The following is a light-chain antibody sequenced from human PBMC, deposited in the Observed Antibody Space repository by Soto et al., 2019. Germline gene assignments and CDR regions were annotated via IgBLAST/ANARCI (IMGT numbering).Light chain of an antibody. Sequence: DIQMTKSPSTLSASVGDGVTITCRASQRISTWLAWYQQKPGKAPKLLISDASSLETGVPSRFSGSGSGTEFTLTISSLQPDDSATYYCQQPSNYPLTFGGGTKVDIK. CDR1: QRISTW. CDR2: DAS. J-gene: IGKJ4*01. V-gene: IGKV1-5*01. CDR3: QQPSNYPLT.